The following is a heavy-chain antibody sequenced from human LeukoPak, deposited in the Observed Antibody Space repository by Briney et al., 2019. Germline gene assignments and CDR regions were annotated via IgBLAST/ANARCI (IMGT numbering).Heavy chain of an antibody. CDR3: ARDLWAQQEGDGFDI. Sequence: GGSLRLSCAASGFTFSSYYMNWVRQAPGKGLECVSSISSSSSYIYYADSVKGRFTISRDNTQNSVYLEMNSLTAEDTALYYCARDLWAQQEGDGFDIWGQGTMVTVSS. D-gene: IGHD6-13*01. J-gene: IGHJ3*02. CDR2: ISSSSSYI. V-gene: IGHV3-21*04. CDR1: GFTFSSYY.